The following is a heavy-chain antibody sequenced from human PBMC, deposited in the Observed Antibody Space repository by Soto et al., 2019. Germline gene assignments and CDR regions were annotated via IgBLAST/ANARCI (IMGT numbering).Heavy chain of an antibody. CDR2: IYYSGST. CDR1: GGSISSYY. J-gene: IGHJ4*02. V-gene: IGHV4-59*08. Sequence: PSETLSLTCTVSGGSISSYYWSWIRQPPGKGLEWIGYIYYSGSTNYNPSLKSRVTISVDTSKNQFSLKLSSVTAADTAVYYCARLDCSGGSCVDDWGQGTLVTVSS. D-gene: IGHD2-15*01. CDR3: ARLDCSGGSCVDD.